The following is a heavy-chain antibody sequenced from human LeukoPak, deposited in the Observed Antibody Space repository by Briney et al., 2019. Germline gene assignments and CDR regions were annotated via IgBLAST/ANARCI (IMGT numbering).Heavy chain of an antibody. D-gene: IGHD1-26*01. CDR1: GFTFSSSN. CDR3: ARSGGRSYSDAVDI. Sequence: GGSLRLSCAASGFTFSSSNMHWVRQAPGKGLEWASFISGTSTAIIYADSVKGRFTISRDIGKKSLYLQMNSLSDEDTAVYYCARSGGRSYSDAVDIWGQGTVVTVSS. V-gene: IGHV3-48*02. CDR2: ISGTSTAI. J-gene: IGHJ3*02.